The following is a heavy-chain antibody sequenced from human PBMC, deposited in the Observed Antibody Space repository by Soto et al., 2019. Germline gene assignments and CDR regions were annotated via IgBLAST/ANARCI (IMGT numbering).Heavy chain of an antibody. CDR2: ISGSGGST. CDR1: GFTFSSYA. Sequence: EVQLLESEGGLVQPGGSLRLSCAASGFTFSSYAMSWVRQAPGKGLEWVSAISGSGGSTYYADSVKGRFTISRDNSKNTLYLQMNRLRAEDTAVYYCAKMVTVTTRGYYYYYYGMDVWGQGTTVTVSS. J-gene: IGHJ6*02. CDR3: AKMVTVTTRGYYYYYYGMDV. D-gene: IGHD4-4*01. V-gene: IGHV3-23*01.